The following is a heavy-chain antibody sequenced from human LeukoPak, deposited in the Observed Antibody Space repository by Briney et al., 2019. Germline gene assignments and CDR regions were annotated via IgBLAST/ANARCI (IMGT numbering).Heavy chain of an antibody. D-gene: IGHD2-15*01. CDR3: ARFYCSGGSCYPFDY. J-gene: IGHJ4*02. CDR1: GGSISSGGYY. CDR2: IYYSGST. V-gene: IGHV4-31*03. Sequence: SETLSLTCTVSGGSISSGGYYWSWIRQRPGKGLEWIGYIYYSGSTYYNPSLKSRVTISVDTSKNQFSLKLSSVTAADTAVYYCARFYCSGGSCYPFDYWGQGTLVTVSS.